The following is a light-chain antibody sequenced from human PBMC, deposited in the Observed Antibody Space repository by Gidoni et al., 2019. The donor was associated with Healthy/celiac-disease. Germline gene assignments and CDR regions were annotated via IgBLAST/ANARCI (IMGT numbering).Light chain of an antibody. J-gene: IGKJ1*01. V-gene: IGKV3-20*01. CDR3: QQYGSSPWT. CDR1: QSVSSSS. CDR2: GAS. Sequence: EIVLTQSHGTLSLSPGERATLSSSASQSVSSSSLAWYQQKPGQAPRLLISGASSRATGIPDRFSGSGSGTDFTLTISRLEPEEFAVYYCQQYGSSPWTFGQGTKVEIK.